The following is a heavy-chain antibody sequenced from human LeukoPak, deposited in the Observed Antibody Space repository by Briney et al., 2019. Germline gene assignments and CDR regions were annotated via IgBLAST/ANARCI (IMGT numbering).Heavy chain of an antibody. Sequence: GGSLRLSCAASGFSFSTYTMRWVRQAPGKGLEYVSGIASNGGNKDYANSVKGRFTISRDNSKNTVYLQMGSVRAEDMAVYYCAREYCTTNNCYNWGLGYWGQGTLVTVSS. J-gene: IGHJ4*02. CDR1: GFSFSTYT. CDR3: AREYCTTNNCYNWGLGY. CDR2: IASNGGNK. V-gene: IGHV3-64*01. D-gene: IGHD2-2*02.